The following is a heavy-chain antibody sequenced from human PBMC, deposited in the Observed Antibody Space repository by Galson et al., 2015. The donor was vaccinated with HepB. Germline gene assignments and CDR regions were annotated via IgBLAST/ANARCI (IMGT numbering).Heavy chain of an antibody. CDR1: GYTLNELS. CDR3: ATGDYGEYFFDY. D-gene: IGHD4-17*01. CDR2: FDPDDGEA. Sequence: SVKVSCKVFGYTLNELSIYWVRQAPGKGLEWMGGFDPDDGEAVYEHKFQGRVTMTEDTSTDTAYMELSSLRSEDTAVYYCATGDYGEYFFDYWGQGTLVTVSS. V-gene: IGHV1-24*01. J-gene: IGHJ4*02.